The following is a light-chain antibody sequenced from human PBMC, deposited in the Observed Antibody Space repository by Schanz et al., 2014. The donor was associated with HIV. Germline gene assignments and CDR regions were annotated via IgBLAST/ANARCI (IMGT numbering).Light chain of an antibody. V-gene: IGKV1-5*01. J-gene: IGKJ1*01. CDR2: LAS. Sequence: DIQMTQSPPTLSASIGDRVTITCRASQTITDSLAWYQQKPGKAPNLLIYLASILQSGVPSRFSGSGSGTDFTLTITSLQPDDLATYFCQHYTSYYWAFGQGTKVEIK. CDR1: QTITDS. CDR3: QHYTSYYWA.